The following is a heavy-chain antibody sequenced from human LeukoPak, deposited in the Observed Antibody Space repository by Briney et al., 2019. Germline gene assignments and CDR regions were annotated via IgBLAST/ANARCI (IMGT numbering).Heavy chain of an antibody. D-gene: IGHD3-22*01. V-gene: IGHV4-4*02. CDR3: ARSITMIVVVITGAFDI. Sequence: PSGTLSLTCAVSGGSISSSNWWSWVRQPPGKGLEWIGEVYHSGSTNYNPSLKSRVTISVDKSKNQFSLKLSSVTAADTAVYYCARSITMIVVVITGAFDIWGQGTMVTVSS. CDR1: GGSISSSNW. CDR2: VYHSGST. J-gene: IGHJ3*02.